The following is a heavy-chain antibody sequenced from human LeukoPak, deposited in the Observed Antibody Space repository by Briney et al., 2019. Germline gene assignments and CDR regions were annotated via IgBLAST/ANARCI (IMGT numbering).Heavy chain of an antibody. V-gene: IGHV3-7*02. Sequence: PGGSLRLSCTASGFTFSSYWMNWVRQAPGKGLEWVANIKQDGSEKYYVDSVKGRFTISRDNAKKSLYLQMNSLRAEDTAVYYCARGVSSWYVFDYWGQGTLVTVSS. D-gene: IGHD6-13*01. J-gene: IGHJ4*02. CDR1: GFTFSSYW. CDR2: IKQDGSEK. CDR3: ARGVSSWYVFDY.